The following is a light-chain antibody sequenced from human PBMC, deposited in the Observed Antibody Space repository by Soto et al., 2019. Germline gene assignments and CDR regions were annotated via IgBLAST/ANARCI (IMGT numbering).Light chain of an antibody. Sequence: EIVLTQSPGTLSLSPGERATLSCRASQSVSSNYLAWYQQKPGQAPRLLIYGASHMATGIPDRFSGSGSGTDFTLTISRLEPEYFVVYYCQQYGSSPRAFGQGPEVEIK. CDR2: GAS. J-gene: IGKJ1*01. V-gene: IGKV3-20*01. CDR1: QSVSSNY. CDR3: QQYGSSPRA.